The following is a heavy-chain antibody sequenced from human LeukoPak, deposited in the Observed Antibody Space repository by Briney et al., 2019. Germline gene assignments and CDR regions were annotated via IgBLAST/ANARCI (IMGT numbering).Heavy chain of an antibody. D-gene: IGHD2-21*02. CDR3: AREYGGGDHKYFDY. J-gene: IGHJ4*02. V-gene: IGHV1-46*01. CDR1: GYTFTSYY. CDR2: INPSGGST. Sequence: GPVKISCKTSGYTFTSYYMHWVRQAPGQGLEWMGIINPSGGSTSYAQKFQGRVTMTRDMSTSTVYMELSSLRSEDTAVYYRAREYGGGDHKYFDYWGQGTLVTVSS.